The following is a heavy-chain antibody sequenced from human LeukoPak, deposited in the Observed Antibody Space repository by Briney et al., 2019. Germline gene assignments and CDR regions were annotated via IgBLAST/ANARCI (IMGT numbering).Heavy chain of an antibody. J-gene: IGHJ4*02. V-gene: IGHV3-23*01. CDR3: ANDNRVNHPFDY. CDR1: GFTFSNYA. D-gene: IGHD2/OR15-2a*01. Sequence: GGSLRLFCAASGFTFSNYAMSWVRQAPGKGLEWVSTISGSGDNTYYADSVKGRFTISRDNSRNTLYLQMNSLRAEDTAVYYCANDNRVNHPFDYWGQGTLVTVSS. CDR2: ISGSGDNT.